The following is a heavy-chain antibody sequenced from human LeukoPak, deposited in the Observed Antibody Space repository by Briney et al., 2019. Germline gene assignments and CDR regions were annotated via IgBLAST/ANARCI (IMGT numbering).Heavy chain of an antibody. Sequence: ASVKVSCKVSGYTLTELSMHWVRQAPGKGLEWMGGFDPEDGETIYAQKFQGRVTITADESTSTAYMELSSLGSEDTAVYYCARDKAGIAVANYGMDVWGQGTTVTVSS. V-gene: IGHV1-24*01. J-gene: IGHJ6*02. CDR3: ARDKAGIAVANYGMDV. D-gene: IGHD6-19*01. CDR1: GYTLTELS. CDR2: FDPEDGET.